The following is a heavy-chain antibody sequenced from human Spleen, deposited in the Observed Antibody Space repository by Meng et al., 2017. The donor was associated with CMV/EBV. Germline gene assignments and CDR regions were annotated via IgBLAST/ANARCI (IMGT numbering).Heavy chain of an antibody. Sequence: GESLKISCAASGFTFSYYAMHWVRQTPGKGLEWLAVISYDGTNKYYADSVKGRFTISRDNPKNTLFLEMNSLRTEDTALYSCARTYSSSSIDYYYYGTDVWGQGTTVTVSS. CDR2: ISYDGTNK. CDR1: GFTFSYYA. CDR3: ARTYSSSSIDYYYYGTDV. D-gene: IGHD6-6*01. J-gene: IGHJ6*02. V-gene: IGHV3-30-3*01.